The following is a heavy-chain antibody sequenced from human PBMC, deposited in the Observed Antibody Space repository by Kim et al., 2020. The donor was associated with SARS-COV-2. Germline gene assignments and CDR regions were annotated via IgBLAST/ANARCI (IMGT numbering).Heavy chain of an antibody. V-gene: IGHV3-15*01. Sequence: AAPVKGRFTISRDDSKNTLYLQMNSLKTEDTAVYYCTTDYYYGSGSYGDYWGQGTLVTVSS. J-gene: IGHJ4*02. D-gene: IGHD3-10*01. CDR3: TTDYYYGSGSYGDY.